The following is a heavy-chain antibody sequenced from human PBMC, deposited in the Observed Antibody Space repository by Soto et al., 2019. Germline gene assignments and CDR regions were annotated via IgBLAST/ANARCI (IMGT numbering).Heavy chain of an antibody. V-gene: IGHV4-30-4*01. Sequence: LSLTCTVSGGSISSGDYYWSWIRQPPGNGLEWIGYIYYSGSTYYNPSLKSRVTISVDMSKNQLSLKLRSVTAADTAVYFCARAFDDSSGYYGGLGYWGQGTLVTVSS. CDR2: IYYSGST. CDR3: ARAFDDSSGYYGGLGY. CDR1: GGSISSGDYY. D-gene: IGHD3-22*01. J-gene: IGHJ4*02.